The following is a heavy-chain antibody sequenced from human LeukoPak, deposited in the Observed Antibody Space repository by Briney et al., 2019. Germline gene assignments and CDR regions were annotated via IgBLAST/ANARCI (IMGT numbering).Heavy chain of an antibody. Sequence: AASVKVSCKASGGTFSSCAISWVRQAPGQGLEWMGGIIPIFGTANYAQKFQGRVTITADKSTSTAYMELSSLRSEDTAVYYCARDSRRGAAGVHYFDYWGQGTLVTVSS. CDR3: ARDSRRGAAGVHYFDY. J-gene: IGHJ4*02. CDR2: IIPIFGTA. V-gene: IGHV1-69*06. CDR1: GGTFSSCA. D-gene: IGHD2-15*01.